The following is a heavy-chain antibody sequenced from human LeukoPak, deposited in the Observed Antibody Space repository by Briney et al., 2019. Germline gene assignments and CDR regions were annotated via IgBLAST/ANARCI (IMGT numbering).Heavy chain of an antibody. J-gene: IGHJ5*02. Sequence: ASVKVSCKASGDTGTFSSFAINWLRQAPGQGLEWMGWINPNSGGTNYAQKFQGRVTMTRDTSISTAYMELSRLRSDDTAVYYCARAPRVYSSGWSSGFAPWGKETLVPVSS. CDR2: INPNSGGT. D-gene: IGHD6-19*01. CDR3: ARAPRVYSSGWSSGFAP. V-gene: IGHV1-2*02. CDR1: GDTGTFSSFA.